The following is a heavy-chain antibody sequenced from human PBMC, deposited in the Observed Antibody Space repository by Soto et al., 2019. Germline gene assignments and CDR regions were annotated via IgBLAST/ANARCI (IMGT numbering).Heavy chain of an antibody. J-gene: IGHJ4*02. CDR1: GFTLGEYG. CDR3: ATSHYGETY. V-gene: IGHV3-23*01. CDR2: VSGSGDST. Sequence: QLLESGGGLVQPGGSLRLTCAASGFTLGEYGMSWVRQAPGKGLEWVSGVSGSGDSTYYTDSVKGRFTISRDSSKKTVCLQMNRQRTEDTAVYYSATSHYGETYWAKGTLVTVS. D-gene: IGHD3-10*01.